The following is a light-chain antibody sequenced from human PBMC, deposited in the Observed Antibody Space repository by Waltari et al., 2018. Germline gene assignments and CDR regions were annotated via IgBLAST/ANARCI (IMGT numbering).Light chain of an antibody. Sequence: QSVLTQPPSTSGTPGQGVTISCSGSNSNIGSNYVYWYQQVPGMAPKLLIYKNNQRPSGVPDRFSGSKSGTSASLAISALRSEDEADYYCAAWDDSLSAVPFGGGTKVTVL. V-gene: IGLV1-47*01. CDR2: KNN. CDR3: AAWDDSLSAVP. J-gene: IGLJ2*01. CDR1: NSNIGSNY.